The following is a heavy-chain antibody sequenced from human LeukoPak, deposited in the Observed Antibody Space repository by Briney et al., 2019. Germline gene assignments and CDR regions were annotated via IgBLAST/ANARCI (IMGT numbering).Heavy chain of an antibody. CDR2: IYHSGST. Sequence: SETLSLTCAVSGGSISSSNWWSWVRQPPGKGLEWIGEIYHSGSTNYNPSLKSRVTISVDTSKNQFSLKLSSVTAADTAVYYCARARSPKTFDYWGRGTLVTVSS. CDR3: ARARSPKTFDY. V-gene: IGHV4-4*02. CDR1: GGSISSSNW. D-gene: IGHD6-19*01. J-gene: IGHJ4*02.